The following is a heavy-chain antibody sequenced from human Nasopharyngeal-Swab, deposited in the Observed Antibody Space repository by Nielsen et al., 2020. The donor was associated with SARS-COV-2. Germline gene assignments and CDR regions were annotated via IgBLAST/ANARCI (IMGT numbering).Heavy chain of an antibody. CDR2: IKKGGSEQ. CDR3: ARESVVTGMDDATDI. V-gene: IGHV3-7*04. Sequence: GESLKISCAASGFPFRNYYMTWVRQPPGKGLEWVANIKKGGSEQFYVDSVKGRFTISRDDAKNSVYLQMNSLRAEDTAVYYCARESVVTGMDDATDIWGQGTMVTVSS. CDR1: GFPFRNYY. J-gene: IGHJ3*02. D-gene: IGHD2-21*02.